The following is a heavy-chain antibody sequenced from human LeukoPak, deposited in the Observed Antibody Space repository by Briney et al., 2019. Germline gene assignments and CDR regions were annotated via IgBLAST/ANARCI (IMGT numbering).Heavy chain of an antibody. D-gene: IGHD6-19*01. Sequence: ASVKVSCKASGYTFTGYYMHWVRQAPGQGLEWMGWINPNSGGTNYAQKFQGRVTMTRDTSISTAYMELSRLRSDDTAVYYCARLTTSSGWYIDYWGQGTLVTVSS. V-gene: IGHV1-2*02. J-gene: IGHJ4*02. CDR1: GYTFTGYY. CDR2: INPNSGGT. CDR3: ARLTTSSGWYIDY.